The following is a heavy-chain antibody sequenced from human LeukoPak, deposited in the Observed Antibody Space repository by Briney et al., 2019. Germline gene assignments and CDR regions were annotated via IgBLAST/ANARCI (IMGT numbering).Heavy chain of an antibody. CDR3: ARGESGSYYDGALHY. J-gene: IGHJ4*02. V-gene: IGHV3-64*02. D-gene: IGHD3-10*01. Sequence: GGSLRLSCAASGFTFDDYGMSWVRQAPGKGLEYVSGISGNGGNTYYADSVKGRFTISRDNSKNTLFLQMGSLRPEDMAVYYCARGESGSYYDGALHYWGQGTPVTVSS. CDR1: GFTFDDYG. CDR2: ISGNGGNT.